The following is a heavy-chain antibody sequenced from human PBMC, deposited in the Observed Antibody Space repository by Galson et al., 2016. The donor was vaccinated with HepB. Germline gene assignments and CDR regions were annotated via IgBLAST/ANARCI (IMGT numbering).Heavy chain of an antibody. Sequence: SLRLSCAASGFTFGDYAMSWFRQAPGKGLEWVGFIRSKAYGGTTEYAASVKGRFTISRDDSKSIAYLQMISLKTEDTAVYYCTRDLIYSNYESFDYWGQGTLVTVSS. D-gene: IGHD4-11*01. V-gene: IGHV3-49*03. CDR2: IRSKAYGGTT. CDR1: GFTFGDYA. CDR3: TRDLIYSNYESFDY. J-gene: IGHJ4*02.